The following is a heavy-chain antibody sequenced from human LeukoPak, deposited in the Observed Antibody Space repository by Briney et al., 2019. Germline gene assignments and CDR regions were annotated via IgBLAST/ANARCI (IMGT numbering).Heavy chain of an antibody. CDR1: GYTFTGYD. J-gene: IGHJ4*02. D-gene: IGHD2-8*01. CDR2: MNPNSGNT. Sequence: ASVKVSCKASGYTFTGYDINWVRQATGRGLEWMGWMNPNSGNTGYAQKFQGRVTMTRNTSISTAYMELSSLRSEDTAVYYCARGDAIMYEKIDYWGQGTLVTVSS. CDR3: ARGDAIMYEKIDY. V-gene: IGHV1-8*01.